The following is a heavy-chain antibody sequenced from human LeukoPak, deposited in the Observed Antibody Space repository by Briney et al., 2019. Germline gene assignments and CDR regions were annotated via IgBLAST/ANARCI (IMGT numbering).Heavy chain of an antibody. CDR3: AKVRGGNYYEWQFDY. CDR2: ITGSGFST. V-gene: IGHV3-23*01. Sequence: GGSLRLSCAASAFTFSDYSMNWVRQAPGKGLECVSAITGSGFSTYYADSVKGRFTISRDNSKNTVFLQMNSLRAEDTAVYYCAKVRGGNYYEWQFDYWGQGTLVTVSS. D-gene: IGHD1-26*01. J-gene: IGHJ4*02. CDR1: AFTFSDYS.